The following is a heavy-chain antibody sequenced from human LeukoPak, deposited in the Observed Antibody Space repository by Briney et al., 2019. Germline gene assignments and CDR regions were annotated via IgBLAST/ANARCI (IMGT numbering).Heavy chain of an antibody. D-gene: IGHD4-17*01. Sequence: GGSLRLSCAASGFTFSTYAMHWVRQAPGKGLEWVAVISYDGSNKYYPDSVKGRFTISRDNSKNTLFLQMNSLRTDDTAVYYCAKTDYSDRGVDYWGQGTLVTVSS. CDR3: AKTDYSDRGVDY. J-gene: IGHJ4*02. V-gene: IGHV3-30*18. CDR1: GFTFSTYA. CDR2: ISYDGSNK.